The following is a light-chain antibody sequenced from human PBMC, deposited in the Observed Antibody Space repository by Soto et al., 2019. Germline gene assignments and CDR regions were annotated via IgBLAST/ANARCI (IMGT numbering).Light chain of an antibody. V-gene: IGLV2-14*03. CDR2: DVT. Sequence: QSALTQPASVSGSPGQSIPSSCTGTSSDVGGFNYVSWYQQHPGKAPELMIYDVTNRPSGVSYRFSGSKSGNTASLTISGLQAEDEADYYCNSYTSSSTDVFGTGTKVTVL. CDR1: SSDVGGFNY. CDR3: NSYTSSSTDV. J-gene: IGLJ1*01.